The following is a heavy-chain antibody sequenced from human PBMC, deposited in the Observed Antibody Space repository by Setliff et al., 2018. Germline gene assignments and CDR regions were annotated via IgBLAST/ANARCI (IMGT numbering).Heavy chain of an antibody. CDR1: DDSISSRHYY. CDR3: ARLRLRWSHPGNFDY. J-gene: IGHJ4*02. CDR2: IYTSWST. Sequence: SETLSLTCTVSDDSISSRHYYWSWIRQPAGKGLEWLGQIYTSWSTNYNPSLKSRVTISVDTSKNQFSLKLSSVTAADTAVYYCARLRLRWSHPGNFDYWGQGTLVTVSS. V-gene: IGHV4-61*09. D-gene: IGHD4-17*01.